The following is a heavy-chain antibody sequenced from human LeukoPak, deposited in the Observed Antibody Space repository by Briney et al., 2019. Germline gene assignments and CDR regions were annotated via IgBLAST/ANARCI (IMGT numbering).Heavy chain of an antibody. CDR3: AKARPQYSGYDF. V-gene: IGHV3-30*02. D-gene: IGHD5-12*01. Sequence: GGSLRLSCAASGFTFSSYGMHWVRQAPGKGLEWVAFIRYDGSNKYYADSVKGRFTISRDNSKNTLYLQMNSLRAEDTAVYYCAKARPQYSGYDFWGQGTLVTASS. CDR1: GFTFSSYG. J-gene: IGHJ4*02. CDR2: IRYDGSNK.